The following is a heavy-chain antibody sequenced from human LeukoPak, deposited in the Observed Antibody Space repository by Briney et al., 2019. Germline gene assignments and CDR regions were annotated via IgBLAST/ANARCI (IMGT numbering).Heavy chain of an antibody. J-gene: IGHJ4*02. V-gene: IGHV3-21*01. CDR2: ISSSSSYI. CDR1: GFTFSDCD. Sequence: PGGSLRLSCTASGFTFSDCDMNWVRQAPGKGLEWVSSISSSSSYIYYADSVKGRFTISRDNAKNSLYLQMNSLRAEDTAVYYCARDDIVGATIFDYWGQGTLVTVSS. CDR3: ARDDIVGATIFDY. D-gene: IGHD1-26*01.